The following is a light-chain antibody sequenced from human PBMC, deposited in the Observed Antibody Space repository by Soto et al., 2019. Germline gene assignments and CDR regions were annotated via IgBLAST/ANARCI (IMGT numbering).Light chain of an antibody. J-gene: IGKJ4*01. CDR1: QSILSSSNNKNY. V-gene: IGKV4-1*01. CDR2: WAS. Sequence: DIVMTQSPDSLTVSLGERATINCKSSQSILSSSNNKNYLVWYQQKPGQPPKVLINWASTRESGVPDRFSGSESGADFTLTISSLQADDVAVYYCQQYYSTPPTFGGGTQLEIK. CDR3: QQYYSTPPT.